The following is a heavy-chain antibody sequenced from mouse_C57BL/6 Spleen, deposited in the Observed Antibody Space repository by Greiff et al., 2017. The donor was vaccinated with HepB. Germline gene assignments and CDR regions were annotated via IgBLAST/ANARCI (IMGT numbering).Heavy chain of an antibody. CDR2: IYPRSGNT. Sequence: VQLQQSGAELARPGASVKLSCKASGYTFTSYGISWVKQRTGQGLEWIGEIYPRSGNTYYNEKFKGKATLTADKSSSTAYMELRSLTSEDSAVYFCARGDYGSSYLDYWGQGTTLTVSS. D-gene: IGHD1-1*01. J-gene: IGHJ2*01. CDR1: GYTFTSYG. V-gene: IGHV1-81*01. CDR3: ARGDYGSSYLDY.